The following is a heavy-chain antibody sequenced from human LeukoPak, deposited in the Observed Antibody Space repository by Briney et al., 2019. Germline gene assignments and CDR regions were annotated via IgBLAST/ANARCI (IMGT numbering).Heavy chain of an antibody. J-gene: IGHJ3*02. D-gene: IGHD6-19*01. Sequence: GSLRLSCAASGFTFSSYSMNWVRQAPGKGLEWIGEINHSGSTNYNPSLKSRVTISVDTSKNQFSLKLSSVTAADTAVYYCASMPRKWLVRAFDIWGQGTMVTVSS. CDR3: ASMPRKWLVRAFDI. CDR1: GFTFSSYS. CDR2: INHSGST. V-gene: IGHV4-34*01.